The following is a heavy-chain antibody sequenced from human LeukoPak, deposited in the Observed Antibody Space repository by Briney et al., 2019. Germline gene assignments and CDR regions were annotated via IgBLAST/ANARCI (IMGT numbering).Heavy chain of an antibody. CDR2: ISGSGGST. CDR1: GFTFSSYA. Sequence: PGRSLRLSCAASGFTFSSYAMSWVRQAPGKGLEWVSAISGSGGSTYYADSVKGRFTISRDNSKNTLYLQMNSLRAEDTAVYYCAKDSSGQWLVRWDWFDPWGQGTLVTVSS. CDR3: AKDSSGQWLVRWDWFDP. V-gene: IGHV3-23*01. J-gene: IGHJ5*02. D-gene: IGHD6-19*01.